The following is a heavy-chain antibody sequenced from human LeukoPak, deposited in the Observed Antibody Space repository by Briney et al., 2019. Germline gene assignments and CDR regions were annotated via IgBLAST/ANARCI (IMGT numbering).Heavy chain of an antibody. CDR3: ARVQYYYDSSGYFVSDY. J-gene: IGHJ4*02. V-gene: IGHV3-72*01. D-gene: IGHD3-22*01. Sequence: GGSLRLSCAASGFTFSDYYMDWVRQAPGKGLEWVGCTRNKANSYTTEYAASVKGRFTISRDDSKNSLYLQMNSLKTEDTAVYYCARVQYYYDSSGYFVSDYWGQGTLVTLSS. CDR2: TRNKANSYTT. CDR1: GFTFSDYY.